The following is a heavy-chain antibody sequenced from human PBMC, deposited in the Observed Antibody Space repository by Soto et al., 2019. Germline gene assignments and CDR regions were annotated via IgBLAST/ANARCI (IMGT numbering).Heavy chain of an antibody. Sequence: PSETLSLTCTVSGASITNDDFFWSWDRQHPDKGLEWLAYITYGGSIYYNPSLRSRLSVSIDKSKSQFSLNVRSVTAADTAVYFCAKMERTQLWLLVQNWGQGLPVTVSS. D-gene: IGHD5-18*01. CDR3: AKMERTQLWLLVQN. CDR2: ITYGGSI. CDR1: GASITNDDFF. J-gene: IGHJ4*02. V-gene: IGHV4-31*03.